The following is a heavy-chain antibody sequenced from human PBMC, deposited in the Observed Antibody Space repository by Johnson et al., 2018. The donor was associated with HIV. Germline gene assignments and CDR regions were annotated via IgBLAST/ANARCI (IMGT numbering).Heavy chain of an antibody. CDR2: ISNGGSNK. D-gene: IGHD3-16*01. J-gene: IGHJ3*01. CDR1: GFTFSSSW. CDR3: AKGWRHLWPTGDGAFDV. V-gene: IGHV3-30*18. Sequence: VQLVESRGGLVKPGGSLRLSCAASGFTFSSSWMHWVCQAPEKGLEWVAVISNGGSNKDYADAVKGRFSISRDNAKNTLYLQMNSLRADDTAVYYCAKGWRHLWPTGDGAFDVWGQGTMVTVSS.